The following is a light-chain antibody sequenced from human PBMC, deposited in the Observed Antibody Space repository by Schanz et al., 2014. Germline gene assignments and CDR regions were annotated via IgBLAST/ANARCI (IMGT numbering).Light chain of an antibody. CDR2: DVS. CDR1: SSDVGGYNY. CDR3: SSYTSTSTLI. J-gene: IGLJ2*01. Sequence: QSVLTQPASVSGSPGQSITISCTGTSSDVGGYNYVSWYQQYPGKAPKLMIYDVSDRPSEVSDRFSGSKSGNTASLTISGLQAGDEANYFCSSYTSTSTLIFGGGTKLTVL. V-gene: IGLV2-14*01.